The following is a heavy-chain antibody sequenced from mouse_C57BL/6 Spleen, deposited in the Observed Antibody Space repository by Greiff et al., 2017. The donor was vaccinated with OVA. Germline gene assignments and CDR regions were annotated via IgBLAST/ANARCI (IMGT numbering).Heavy chain of an antibody. CDR3: ASRYYGYDYAMDY. CDR1: GFSLTSYG. V-gene: IGHV2-6*01. Sequence: VQRVESGPGLVAPSQSLSITCTVSGFSLTSYGVDWVRQSPGKGLEWLGVIWGVGSTNYNSALKSRLSISKDNSKSQVFLKMNSLQTDDTAMYYCASRYYGYDYAMDYWGQGTSVTVSS. CDR2: IWGVGST. J-gene: IGHJ4*01. D-gene: IGHD2-2*01.